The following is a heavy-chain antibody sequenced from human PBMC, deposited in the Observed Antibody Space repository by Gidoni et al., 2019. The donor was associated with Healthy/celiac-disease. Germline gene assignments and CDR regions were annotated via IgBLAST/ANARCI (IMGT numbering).Heavy chain of an antibody. Sequence: QVQLVESGGGVVQPGRSLRLSCAAAGFTFSSYSMPWVRQAPGKGLEWVAVISYDGSNKYYADSVKGRFTISRDNSKNTLYLQMNSLRAEDTAVYYCARDFEVVTVSNWFDPWGQGTLVTVSS. CDR3: ARDFEVVTVSNWFDP. CDR2: ISYDGSNK. D-gene: IGHD2-21*02. J-gene: IGHJ5*02. V-gene: IGHV3-30-3*01. CDR1: GFTFSSYS.